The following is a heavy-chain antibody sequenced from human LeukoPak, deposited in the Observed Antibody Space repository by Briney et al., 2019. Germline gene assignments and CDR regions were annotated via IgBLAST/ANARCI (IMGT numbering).Heavy chain of an antibody. Sequence: SETLSLTCTVYNGSFSGYYWSWIRQPAGKGLEWIGRIYTSGSTNYNPSLKSRVTMSVDTSKNQFSLKLSSVTAADTAVYYCARDDWYSSSWPGAFDIWGQGTMVTVSS. V-gene: IGHV4-4*07. CDR1: NGSFSGYY. J-gene: IGHJ3*02. D-gene: IGHD6-13*01. CDR2: IYTSGST. CDR3: ARDDWYSSSWPGAFDI.